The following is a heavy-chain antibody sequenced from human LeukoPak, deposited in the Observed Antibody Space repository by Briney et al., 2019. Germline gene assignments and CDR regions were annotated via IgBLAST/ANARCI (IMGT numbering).Heavy chain of an antibody. Sequence: QPSETLSLTCTVSGGSISSYYWSWIRQPPGKGLEWIGYIYYSGSTNYNPSLKSRVTISVDTSKNQFSLKLSSVTAADTAVYYCARNTRVKYGSGSWLWYFDLWGRGTLVTVSS. CDR2: IYYSGST. CDR3: ARNTRVKYGSGSWLWYFDL. J-gene: IGHJ2*01. D-gene: IGHD3-10*01. CDR1: GGSISSYY. V-gene: IGHV4-59*01.